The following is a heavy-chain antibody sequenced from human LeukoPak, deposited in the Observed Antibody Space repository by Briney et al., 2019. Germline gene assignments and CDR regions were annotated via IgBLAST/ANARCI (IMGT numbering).Heavy chain of an antibody. D-gene: IGHD6-13*01. CDR3: AIFQISTSWPEYFQH. CDR1: GFTFSSYG. CDR2: ISGSGGST. Sequence: GGSLRLSCAASGFTFSSYGMSWVRQAPGKGLEWVSAISGSGGSTDYADSVKGRFTISRDNSKNTLYLQMNSLRAEDTAIYYCAIFQISTSWPEYFQHWGQGTLVTVSS. J-gene: IGHJ1*01. V-gene: IGHV3-23*01.